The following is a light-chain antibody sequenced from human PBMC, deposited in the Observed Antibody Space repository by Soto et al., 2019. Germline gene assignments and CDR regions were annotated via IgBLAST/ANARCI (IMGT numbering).Light chain of an antibody. CDR1: QSVGNN. J-gene: IGKJ4*01. CDR2: ATS. CDR3: QQYGDCPLT. Sequence: EIVVTQSPATLSVSPGERATLSCRASQSVGNNFAWYQQKPGQAPRLLIFATSTRATGVPARFSGSGSGTEFPLTISSLQSEDFAVYYCQQYGDCPLTVGGGAKVEIE. V-gene: IGKV3-15*01.